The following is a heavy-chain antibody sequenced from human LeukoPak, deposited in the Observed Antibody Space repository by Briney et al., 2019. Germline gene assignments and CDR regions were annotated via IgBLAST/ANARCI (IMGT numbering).Heavy chain of an antibody. CDR3: ARVGYCSSTSCYRPLNYYYYMDV. CDR1: GYTFTSYY. CDR2: INPSGGST. Sequence: GAPVKVSCKASGYTFTSYYMHWVRQAPGQGLEWMGIINPSGGSTSYAQKFQGRVTMTRDTSTSTVYMELSSLRSEDTAVYYCARVGYCSSTSCYRPLNYYYYMDVWDKGTTVTVSS. V-gene: IGHV1-46*01. J-gene: IGHJ6*03. D-gene: IGHD2-2*01.